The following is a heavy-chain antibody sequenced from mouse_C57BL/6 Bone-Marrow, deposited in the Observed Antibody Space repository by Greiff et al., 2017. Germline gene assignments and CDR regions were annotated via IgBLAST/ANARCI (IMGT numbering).Heavy chain of an antibody. CDR1: GYTFTSYD. CDR3: ARDCGSGYWYFDV. Sequence: VQLQQPGPELVKPGASVKLSCKASGYTFTSYDITWVKQRPGQGLEWIGWIYPRDGSTKYNEKFKGKATLTVDTSSSTAYMELHILTSEDSAVYFCARDCGSGYWYFDVWGTGTTVTVSS. D-gene: IGHD1-1*01. CDR2: IYPRDGST. J-gene: IGHJ1*03. V-gene: IGHV1-85*01.